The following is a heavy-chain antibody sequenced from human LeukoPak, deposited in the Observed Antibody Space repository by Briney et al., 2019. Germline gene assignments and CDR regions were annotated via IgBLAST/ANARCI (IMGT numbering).Heavy chain of an antibody. CDR1: GGSFSGYY. CDR2: INHSGST. CDR3: ARGYDFWTRWFDP. Sequence: SETLSLTCAVYGGSFSGYYWSWIRQPPGKGLEWIGEINHSGSTNYNPSLKSRVTISVDTSKNQFSLKLSSVTAADTAVYYCARGYDFWTRWFDPLGPGNPGHRLL. J-gene: IGHJ5*02. D-gene: IGHD3-3*01. V-gene: IGHV4-34*01.